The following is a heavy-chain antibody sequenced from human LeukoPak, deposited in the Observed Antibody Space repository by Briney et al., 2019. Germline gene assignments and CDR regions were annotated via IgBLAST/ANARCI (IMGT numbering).Heavy chain of an antibody. CDR3: ARGKKRKIISIAALGNWFDP. Sequence: GRSLRLSCAASGFTFSSYAMHWVRQAPGKGLEWVAVISYDGSNKYYADSVKGRFTISRDNAKNSLYLQMNSLRAEDTAVYYCARGKKRKIISIAALGNWFDPWGQGTLVTVSS. CDR1: GFTFSSYA. D-gene: IGHD6-6*01. CDR2: ISYDGSNK. J-gene: IGHJ5*02. V-gene: IGHV3-30-3*01.